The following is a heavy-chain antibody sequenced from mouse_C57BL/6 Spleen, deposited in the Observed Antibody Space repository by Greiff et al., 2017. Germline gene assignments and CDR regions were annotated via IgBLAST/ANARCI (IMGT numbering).Heavy chain of an antibody. Sequence: EVKLVESGGGLVKPGGSLKLSCAASGFTFSSYAMSWVRQTPEKRLEWVATISDGGSYTYYPDNVKGRFTISRDNAKNNLYLQMSHLKSEDTAMCYCASDSLTTVVEGFAYWGQGTLVTVSA. D-gene: IGHD1-1*01. CDR2: ISDGGSYT. V-gene: IGHV5-4*03. J-gene: IGHJ3*01. CDR1: GFTFSSYA. CDR3: ASDSLTTVVEGFAY.